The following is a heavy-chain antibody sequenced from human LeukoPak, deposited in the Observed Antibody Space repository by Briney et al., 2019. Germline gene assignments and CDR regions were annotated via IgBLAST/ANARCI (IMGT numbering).Heavy chain of an antibody. CDR2: INPDNGGT. D-gene: IGHD2-21*02. J-gene: IGHJ4*02. CDR1: GYIFTGYY. CDR3: ASWAGGHCGTDCIRPYDY. Sequence: GASVKVSCKASGYIFTGYYVHWVRQAPGQGLEWMGWINPDNGGTKYAQKFQGRVTMTRDTSISTAYMGLSSLTSDDTAVYYCASWAGGHCGTDCIRPYDYWGQGTLVTVSS. V-gene: IGHV1-2*02.